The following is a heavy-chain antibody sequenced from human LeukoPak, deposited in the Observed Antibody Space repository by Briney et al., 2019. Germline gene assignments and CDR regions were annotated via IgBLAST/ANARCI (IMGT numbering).Heavy chain of an antibody. Sequence: GGSLRLSCAASGFTFSSYAMSWVRQAPGKGLEWVSAISGSGGSTYYADSVKGRFAISRDNSKNTLYLQMNSLRAEDTAVYYCAKASTDILTGYYPDYWGQGTLVTVSS. CDR1: GFTFSSYA. V-gene: IGHV3-23*01. D-gene: IGHD3-9*01. CDR3: AKASTDILTGYYPDY. CDR2: ISGSGGST. J-gene: IGHJ4*02.